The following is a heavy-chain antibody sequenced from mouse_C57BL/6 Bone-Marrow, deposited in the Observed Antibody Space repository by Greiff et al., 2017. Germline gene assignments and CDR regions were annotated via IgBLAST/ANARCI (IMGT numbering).Heavy chain of an antibody. CDR3: ARGDYDLAWFAY. V-gene: IGHV1-7*01. CDR2: INPSSGYT. CDR1: GYTFTSYW. Sequence: QVHVKQSGAELAKPGASVKLSCKASGYTFTSYWMHWVKQRPGQGLEWIGYINPSSGYTKYNQKFKDKATLTADKSSSTAYMQLSSLTYEDSAVYYCARGDYDLAWFAYWGQGTLVTVSA. D-gene: IGHD2-4*01. J-gene: IGHJ3*01.